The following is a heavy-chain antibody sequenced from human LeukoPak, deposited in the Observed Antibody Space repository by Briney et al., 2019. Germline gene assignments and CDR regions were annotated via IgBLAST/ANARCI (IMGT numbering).Heavy chain of an antibody. CDR2: ISSSSSYI. CDR3: ARGRVAGTPYYGMDV. Sequence: GGSLRLSCAASGFTFSSYSMNWVRQAPGKGLEWVSSISSSSSYIYYADSVKGRFTISRDNAKNSLYLQMNSLRAEDTAVYYCARGRVAGTPYYGMDVWGQGTTVTVSS. D-gene: IGHD6-19*01. V-gene: IGHV3-21*01. J-gene: IGHJ6*02. CDR1: GFTFSSYS.